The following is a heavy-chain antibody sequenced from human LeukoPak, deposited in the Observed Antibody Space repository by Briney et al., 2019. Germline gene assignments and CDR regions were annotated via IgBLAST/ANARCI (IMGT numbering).Heavy chain of an antibody. V-gene: IGHV1-18*04. Sequence: ASVKVSCKGSGYTLSNHAFSWVRQAPGQGLEWMGWISADNGNTNHAQKFQGRVSLTTDTSTSTAYMELRSLRSDDTAVYYCARVQPYYYDSSGYLRGTFDYWGQGTLVTVSS. J-gene: IGHJ4*02. CDR1: GYTLSNHA. CDR2: ISADNGNT. D-gene: IGHD3-22*01. CDR3: ARVQPYYYDSSGYLRGTFDY.